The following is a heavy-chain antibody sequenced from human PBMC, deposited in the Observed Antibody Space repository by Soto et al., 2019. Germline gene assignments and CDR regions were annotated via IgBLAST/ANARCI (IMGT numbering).Heavy chain of an antibody. CDR2: ISYDGSNK. J-gene: IGHJ4*02. V-gene: IGHV3-30-3*01. CDR1: GFTFSSYA. D-gene: IGHD1-26*01. Sequence: QVQLVESGGGVVQPGRSLRLSCAASGFTFSSYAMHWVRQAPGKGLEWVAVISYDGSNKYYADSVKGRFTISRDNSENTLYLQMNSLRAEDTAVYYCAKDRVGFVDYLRQGTLVTVSS. CDR3: AKDRVGFVDY.